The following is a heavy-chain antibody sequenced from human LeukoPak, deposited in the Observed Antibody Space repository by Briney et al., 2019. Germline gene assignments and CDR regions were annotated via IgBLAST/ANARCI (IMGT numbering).Heavy chain of an antibody. CDR1: GFTFSSYS. J-gene: IGHJ3*02. Sequence: GGSLRLSCAASGFTFSSYSMNWVRRAPGKGLEWVANIKQDGSEKYYVDSVKGRFTISRDNAKNSLYLQMNSLRAEDTAVYYCARVRDPRQYYYDNSGYRNAFDIWGQGTMVTVSS. CDR2: IKQDGSEK. V-gene: IGHV3-7*01. CDR3: ARVRDPRQYYYDNSGYRNAFDI. D-gene: IGHD3-22*01.